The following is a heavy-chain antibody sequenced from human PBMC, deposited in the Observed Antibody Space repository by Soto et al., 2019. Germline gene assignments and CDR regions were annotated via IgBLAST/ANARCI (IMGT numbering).Heavy chain of an antibody. CDR1: GGSISSSSYY. Sequence: QLQLQESGPGLVKPSETLSLTCTVSGGSISSSSYYWGWIRQPPGKGLEWIGSIYYSGSTYYNPSLQTRVTIAVDTSNNQFSLKLSSLTAAATAGYSCARRDSSPPSRYWGQGTLVTVSS. CDR3: ARRDSSPPSRY. D-gene: IGHD2-21*02. CDR2: IYYSGST. V-gene: IGHV4-39*01. J-gene: IGHJ4*02.